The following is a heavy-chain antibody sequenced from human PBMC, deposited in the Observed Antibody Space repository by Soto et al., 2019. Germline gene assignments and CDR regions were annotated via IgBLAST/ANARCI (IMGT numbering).Heavy chain of an antibody. CDR3: ARDYGSGRPPDGNVWFDP. Sequence: ASVKVSCKASGYTFTSYAMHWVRQAPEQRLEWMGWINAGNGNTKYSQKFQGRVTITRDTSASTAYMELSSLRSEDTAVYYCARDYGSGRPPDGNVWFDPWGQGTLVTVSS. J-gene: IGHJ5*02. CDR1: GYTFTSYA. V-gene: IGHV1-3*01. D-gene: IGHD3-10*01. CDR2: INAGNGNT.